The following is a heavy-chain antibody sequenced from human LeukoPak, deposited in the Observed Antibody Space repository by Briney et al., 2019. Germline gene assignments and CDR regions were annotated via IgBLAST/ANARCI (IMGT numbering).Heavy chain of an antibody. CDR3: ASRIGSRLDY. CDR2: VNHSGST. V-gene: IGHV4-34*01. CDR1: GGSFSGYY. D-gene: IGHD3-16*01. J-gene: IGHJ4*02. Sequence: PSETLSLTCAVYGGSFSGYYWSWIRRPPGKGLEWIGEVNHSGSTNYNPSLKSRVTISVDTSKNQFSLRLSSVTAADTAVYYCASRIGSRLDYWGQGTLVTVSS.